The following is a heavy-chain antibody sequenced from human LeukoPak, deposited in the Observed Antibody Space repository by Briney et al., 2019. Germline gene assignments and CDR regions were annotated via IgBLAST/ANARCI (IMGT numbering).Heavy chain of an antibody. J-gene: IGHJ4*01. CDR1: GFTFSSYW. D-gene: IGHD3-3*02. CDR2: INTDGSST. V-gene: IGHV3-74*01. CDR3: TKDVLAGGLDY. Sequence: PGGSLRLSCAASGFTFSSYWMHWVRQAPGKGLVWVSRINTDGSSTNYADSVKGRFTISRDNAKNSLYLQMNSLRVEDTALYYCTKDVLAGGLDYWGPGTLVTVSS.